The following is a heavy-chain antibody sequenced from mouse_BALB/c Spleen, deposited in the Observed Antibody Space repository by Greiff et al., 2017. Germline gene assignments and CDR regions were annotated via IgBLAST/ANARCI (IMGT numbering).Heavy chain of an antibody. Sequence: VQLQQSGPGLVQPSQSLSITCTVSGFSLTSYGVHWVRQSPGKGLEWLGVIWSGGSTDYNAAFISRLSISKDNSKSQVFFKMNSLQANDTAIYYCARNGMGTGTFAYWGQGTLVTVSA. CDR3: ARNGMGTGTFAY. J-gene: IGHJ3*01. CDR2: IWSGGST. CDR1: GFSLTSYG. V-gene: IGHV2-2*02. D-gene: IGHD4-1*01.